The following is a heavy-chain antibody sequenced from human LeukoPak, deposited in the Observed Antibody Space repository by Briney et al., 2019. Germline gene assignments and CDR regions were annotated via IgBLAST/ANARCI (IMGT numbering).Heavy chain of an antibody. CDR3: ARCCRRHYYYGMDV. CDR2: IIPIFGTA. V-gene: IGHV1-69*13. D-gene: IGHD2-15*01. Sequence: ASVKVSCKASGGTFSSYAISWVRQAPGQGLEWMGGIIPIFGTANYAQKFQGRVTITADESTSTAYMELSSLRSEDTAVYYCARCCRRHYYYGMDVWGKGTTVTVSS. J-gene: IGHJ6*04. CDR1: GGTFSSYA.